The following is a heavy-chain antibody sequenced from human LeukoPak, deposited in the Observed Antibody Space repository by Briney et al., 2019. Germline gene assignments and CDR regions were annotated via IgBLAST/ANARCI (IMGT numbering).Heavy chain of an antibody. Sequence: GESLKISCKASGYTFSLYWIVWVRQMPGKGLEWMGIIFPDDSDTIYSPSFQGQVTISADKSIATAYLQWSSLKASDTAMYYCARGGRDRHRYYDFWGQGTLVTVSS. CDR1: GYTFSLYW. D-gene: IGHD5-24*01. CDR2: IFPDDSDT. J-gene: IGHJ4*02. V-gene: IGHV5-51*01. CDR3: ARGGRDRHRYYDF.